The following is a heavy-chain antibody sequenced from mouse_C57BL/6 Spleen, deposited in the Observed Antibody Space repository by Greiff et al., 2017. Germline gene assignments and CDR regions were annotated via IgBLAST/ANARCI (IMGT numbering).Heavy chain of an antibody. J-gene: IGHJ3*01. CDR2: IDPSDSYT. CDR1: GYTFTSYW. Sequence: QVQLKQPGAELVMPGASVKLSCKASGYTFTSYWMHWVKQRPGQGLEWIGEIDPSDSYTNYNQKFKGKSTLTVDKSSSTAYMQLSSLTSEDSAVYYCAKTAEATGFAYWGQGTLVTVSA. V-gene: IGHV1-69*01. D-gene: IGHD3-2*02. CDR3: AKTAEATGFAY.